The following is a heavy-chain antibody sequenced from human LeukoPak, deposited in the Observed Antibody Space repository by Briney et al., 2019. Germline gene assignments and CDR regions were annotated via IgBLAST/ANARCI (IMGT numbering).Heavy chain of an antibody. D-gene: IGHD2-15*01. J-gene: IGHJ4*02. CDR1: GGSTSHYSYY. V-gene: IGHV4-39*01. CDR2: MYYTGST. Sequence: SETLSLTCTASGGSTSHYSYYWGWIRQPPGKGLEWLGSMYYTGSTYYNPSLKSRVTISVDTSKNQFSLRLSSVTAADTAVYYCARHTVVAGGKRLADYFDYWGQGTLVTVSS. CDR3: ARHTVVAGGKRLADYFDY.